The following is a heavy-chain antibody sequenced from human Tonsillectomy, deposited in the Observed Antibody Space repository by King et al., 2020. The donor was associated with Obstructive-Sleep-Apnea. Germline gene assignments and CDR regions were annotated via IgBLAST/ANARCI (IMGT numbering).Heavy chain of an antibody. Sequence: VQLVESGGGVVQPGRSLRLSCAASGFTFSSYAKHWVRQAPGKGLEWVAVISYDGSNKYYADSVKGRFTISRDNSKNTLYLQMNSLRAEDTAVYYCAREQAAAGTYYFDYWGQGTLVTVSS. CDR1: GFTFSSYA. V-gene: IGHV3-30-3*01. CDR2: ISYDGSNK. CDR3: AREQAAAGTYYFDY. J-gene: IGHJ4*02. D-gene: IGHD6-13*01.